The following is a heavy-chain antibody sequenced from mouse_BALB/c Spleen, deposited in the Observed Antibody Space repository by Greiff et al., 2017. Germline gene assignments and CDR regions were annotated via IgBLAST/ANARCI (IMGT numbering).Heavy chain of an antibody. Sequence: EVQRVESGGGLVKPGGSLKLSCAASGFPFSSYAMSWVRQSPEKRLEWVAEISSGGSYTYYPDTVTGRFTISRDNAKNTLYLEMSSLRSEDTAMYYCARGGKYRPFDYWGQGTTLTVSA. CDR1: GFPFSSYA. V-gene: IGHV5-9-4*01. CDR2: ISSGGSYT. J-gene: IGHJ2*01. CDR3: ARGGKYRPFDY. D-gene: IGHD2-14*01.